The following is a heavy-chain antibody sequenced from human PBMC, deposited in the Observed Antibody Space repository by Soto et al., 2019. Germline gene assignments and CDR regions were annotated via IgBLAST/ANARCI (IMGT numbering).Heavy chain of an antibody. CDR1: GASVSSGIYY. V-gene: IGHV4-61*01. Sequence: KASETRSLTWPVSGASVSSGIYYWIWIRQPPGKGLEWIGYIYYSGSTNYNPSLKSRVTISVDTSKNQFSLKLSSVTAADTAVYYCARSTVGIAAADNWFDPWGQGTLVTVSS. D-gene: IGHD6-13*01. CDR3: ARSTVGIAAADNWFDP. J-gene: IGHJ5*02. CDR2: IYYSGST.